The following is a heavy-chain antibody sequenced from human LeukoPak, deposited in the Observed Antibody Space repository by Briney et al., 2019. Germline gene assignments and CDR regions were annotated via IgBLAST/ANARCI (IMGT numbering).Heavy chain of an antibody. CDR2: IYHSGST. V-gene: IGHV4-38-2*01. Sequence: SSETLSLTCAVSRYSISSGYYWGWIRQPPGKGLEWLGSIYHSGSTYYNPSLKSRVTISVDTSKNQFSLKLTSVTAADTAVYYCMGGSYFNTFDIWGQGTMVTVSS. CDR3: MGGSYFNTFDI. D-gene: IGHD1-26*01. CDR1: RYSISSGYY. J-gene: IGHJ3*02.